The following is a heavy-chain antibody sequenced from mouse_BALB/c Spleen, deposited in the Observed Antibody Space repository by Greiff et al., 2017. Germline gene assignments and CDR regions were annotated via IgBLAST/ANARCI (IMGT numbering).Heavy chain of an antibody. V-gene: IGHV3-6*02. D-gene: IGHD2-3*01. CDR2: ISYDGSN. Sequence: EVKLMESGPGLVKPSQSLSLTCSVTGYSITSGYYWNWIRQFPGNKLEWMGYISYDGSNNYNPSLKHRISITRDTSKNQFFLKLNSVTTEDTATYYCAREGGYDGYEAYWGQGTLVTVSA. CDR3: AREGGYDGYEAY. CDR1: GYSITSGYY. J-gene: IGHJ3*01.